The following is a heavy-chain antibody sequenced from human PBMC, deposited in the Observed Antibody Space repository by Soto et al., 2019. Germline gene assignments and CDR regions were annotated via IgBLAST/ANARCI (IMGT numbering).Heavy chain of an antibody. CDR2: ISSNGGST. J-gene: IGHJ4*02. Sequence: GGSLRLSCSASGFTFSSYAMHWVRQAPGKGLEYVSAISSNGGSTYYADSVKGRFTISRDNSKNTLYLQMSSLRAEDTAVYYCVKDLGSSSSVFDYWGQGTLVTVSS. CDR3: VKDLGSSSSVFDY. V-gene: IGHV3-64D*06. CDR1: GFTFSSYA. D-gene: IGHD6-6*01.